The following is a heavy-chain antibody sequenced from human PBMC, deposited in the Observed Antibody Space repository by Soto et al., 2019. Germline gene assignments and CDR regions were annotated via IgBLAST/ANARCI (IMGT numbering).Heavy chain of an antibody. CDR2: IFSNDEK. CDR3: ARIRSKGLKTYYFDTSCYYGDY. J-gene: IGHJ4*02. Sequence: QVTLKESGPVLVKPTETLTLTCTVSGFSLSNARMGVSWIRQPPGKALEWLAHIFSNDEKSYSTSLKSRLTISKDTSKSQVVLTMTNMDPVDTATYYCARIRSKGLKTYYFDTSCYYGDYWGQGTLVTVSS. D-gene: IGHD3-22*01. V-gene: IGHV2-26*01. CDR1: GFSLSNARMG.